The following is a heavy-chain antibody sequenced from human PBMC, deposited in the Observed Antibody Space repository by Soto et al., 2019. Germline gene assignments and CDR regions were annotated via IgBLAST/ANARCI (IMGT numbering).Heavy chain of an antibody. Sequence: GESLKISCKGSVYSFTSYWISWVRQMPGKGLEWMGRIDPSDSYTNYSPSFQGHVTISADKSISTAYLQWSSLKASDTAMYYCARHPTSTVVTSYYYGMDVWGQGTTVTVSS. CDR2: IDPSDSYT. V-gene: IGHV5-10-1*01. D-gene: IGHD4-17*01. CDR3: ARHPTSTVVTSYYYGMDV. CDR1: VYSFTSYW. J-gene: IGHJ6*02.